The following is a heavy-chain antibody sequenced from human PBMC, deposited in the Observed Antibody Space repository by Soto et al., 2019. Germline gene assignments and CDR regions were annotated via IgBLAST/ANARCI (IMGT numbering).Heavy chain of an antibody. CDR3: AGTTSLQWYYMDV. CDR2: ISSSSSYI. CDR1: GFTCSSYS. V-gene: IGHV3-21*01. J-gene: IGHJ6*03. D-gene: IGHD1-7*01. Sequence: GGALRLSCAASGFTCSSYSMNWVRQAPGKGLEWVSSISSSSSYIYYADSVKGRFTISRDNAKNSLYLQMNSLRAEDTAVYYSAGTTSLQWYYMDVCDKGTTVTVSS.